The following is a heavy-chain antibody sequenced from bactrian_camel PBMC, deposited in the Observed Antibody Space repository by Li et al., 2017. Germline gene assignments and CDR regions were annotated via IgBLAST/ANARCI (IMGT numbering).Heavy chain of an antibody. CDR3: AAIAANSTWSCPLLASKYST. CDR2: IGGRTDMP. V-gene: IGHV3S54*01. J-gene: IGHJ6*01. D-gene: IGHD1*01. Sequence: HVQLVESGGGSVQTGGSLELSCVVSGTFDSGLCMGWFRQAQGKEREGVAVIGGRTDMPFYLPSVRGRFTISRDNAKNTMYLRMNRMKPEDTAMYYCAAIAANSTWSCPLLASKYSTWAQGTQVTVS. CDR1: GTFDSGLC.